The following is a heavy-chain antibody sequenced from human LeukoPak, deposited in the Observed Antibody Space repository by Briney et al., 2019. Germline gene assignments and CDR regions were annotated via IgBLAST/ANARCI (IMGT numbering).Heavy chain of an antibody. Sequence: PSETLSLTCAVYGGSFSGYYWSWIRQPPGKGLEWIGEINHSGSTNYNPSLKSRVTISVDTSKNQFSLKLSSVTAADTAVYYCASRSSSWLVFWFDSWGQGTLVTVSS. CDR2: INHSGST. CDR1: GGSFSGYY. D-gene: IGHD6-13*01. J-gene: IGHJ5*01. V-gene: IGHV4-34*01. CDR3: ASRSSSWLVFWFDS.